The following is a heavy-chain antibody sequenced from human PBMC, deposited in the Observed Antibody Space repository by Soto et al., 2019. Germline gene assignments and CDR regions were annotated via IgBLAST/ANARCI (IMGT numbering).Heavy chain of an antibody. J-gene: IGHJ4*02. Sequence: EVQLLESGGGLVQPGGSLRLSCAASGFSFSSYSMSWVRQAPGKGLEWVSGFRTGGDDGTTYYADSVKGRFTISRDNSKNPLFLQMNSLRVEDTGIYYCAKKVNSGPGSQYFDYWGQGTLVTVSS. CDR2: FRTGGDDGTT. V-gene: IGHV3-23*01. D-gene: IGHD3-10*01. CDR1: GFSFSSYS. CDR3: AKKVNSGPGSQYFDY.